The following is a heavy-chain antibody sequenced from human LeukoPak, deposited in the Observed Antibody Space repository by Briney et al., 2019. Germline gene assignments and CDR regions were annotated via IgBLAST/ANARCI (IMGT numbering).Heavy chain of an antibody. CDR1: GFTFSYYS. Sequence: PGGSLRLSCAASGFTFSYYSMNWVRQAPGKGLEWVSSISSSSSYIYCADSVKGRFTISRDNAKNSLYLQMNSLRAEDTAVYYCARYYDIGGSDYWGQGTLVTVSS. D-gene: IGHD3-9*01. V-gene: IGHV3-21*01. CDR2: ISSSSSYI. J-gene: IGHJ4*02. CDR3: ARYYDIGGSDY.